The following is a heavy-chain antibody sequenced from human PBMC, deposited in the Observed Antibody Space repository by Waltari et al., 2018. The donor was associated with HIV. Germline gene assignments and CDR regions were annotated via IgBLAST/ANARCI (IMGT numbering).Heavy chain of an antibody. D-gene: IGHD6-13*01. CDR3: VRGGRVAAPYYGMDV. J-gene: IGHJ6*02. CDR2: IFYTAGS. V-gene: IGHV4-30-4*08. CDR1: GGSVTTGAYY. Sequence: VQLQESGPGLVQPSQTLSHACSLAGGSVTTGAYYWTGIRKSPGKGLEWLVHIFYTAGSYYNPSLGNRVSASLDKANNQISLTLRSVTAADTAIYYCVRGGRVAAPYYGMDVWGPGTTVIVAS.